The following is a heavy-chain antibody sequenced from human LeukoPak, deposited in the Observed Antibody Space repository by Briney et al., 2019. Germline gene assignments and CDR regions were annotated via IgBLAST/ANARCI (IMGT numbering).Heavy chain of an antibody. CDR2: INPNSGGT. CDR1: GYTFTGYC. CDR3: ARAPRAMDYYYYYGMDV. D-gene: IGHD5-18*01. J-gene: IGHJ6*04. V-gene: IGHV1-2*04. Sequence: GASVKVSCKASGYTFTGYCMHWVRQAPGQGLEWMGWINPNSGGTNYAQKFQGWVTMTRDTSISTAYMELSRLRSDDTAVYYCARAPRAMDYYYYYGMDVWGKGTTVTVSS.